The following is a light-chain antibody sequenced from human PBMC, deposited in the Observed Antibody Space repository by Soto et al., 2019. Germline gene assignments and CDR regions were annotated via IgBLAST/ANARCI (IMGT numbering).Light chain of an antibody. CDR3: HQYNNWPWT. Sequence: ETVMTQSPVTLSVSPGDTATLSCRASLRVSSHLAWYQQKPGQAPRLLIYAASTRATGIPVRFSGSGSETEFTLTIRSLQSEDSALYYCHQYNNWPWTFGQGTKVDIK. V-gene: IGKV3-15*01. CDR2: AAS. J-gene: IGKJ1*01. CDR1: LRVSSH.